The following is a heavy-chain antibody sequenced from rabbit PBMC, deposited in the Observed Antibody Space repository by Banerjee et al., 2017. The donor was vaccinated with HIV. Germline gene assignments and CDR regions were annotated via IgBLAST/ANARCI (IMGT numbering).Heavy chain of an antibody. J-gene: IGHJ4*01. CDR2: IAAGSSDNT. CDR1: GIDFSSYYY. V-gene: IGHV1S45*01. CDR3: ARDGAAGYAGYAYATDL. Sequence: QEQLVESGGGLVQPGGSLTLTCKASGIDFSSYYYMCWVRQAPGKGLEWIACIAAGSSDNTYYASWAKGRFTISKTSSTTVTLQMTSLTVADTATYFCARDGAAGYAGYAYATDLWGQGTLVTVS. D-gene: IGHD6-1*01.